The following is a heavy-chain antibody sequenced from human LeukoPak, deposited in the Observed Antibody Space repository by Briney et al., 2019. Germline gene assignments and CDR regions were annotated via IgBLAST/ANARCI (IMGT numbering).Heavy chain of an antibody. Sequence: PGGSLRLSCAASGFTFNNYAMNWVRQAPGKGLEWVAALLHDGGTKYYADSVKGRFTSSRDNSRNTLYLQMNSLRAEDTAVYYCARDSHTHYFDSWGQGTLVTVS. CDR3: ARDSHTHYFDS. CDR1: GFTFNNYA. D-gene: IGHD2-15*01. V-gene: IGHV3-30-3*01. CDR2: LLHDGGTK. J-gene: IGHJ4*02.